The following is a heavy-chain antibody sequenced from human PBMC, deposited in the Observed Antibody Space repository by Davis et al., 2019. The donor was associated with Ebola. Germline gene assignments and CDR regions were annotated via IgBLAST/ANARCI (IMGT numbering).Heavy chain of an antibody. CDR2: ISSSGSTI. V-gene: IGHV3-48*04. J-gene: IGHJ3*02. CDR1: GFTVSSYG. CDR3: ACTVTTNNNAFDI. Sequence: GESLKISCAASGFTVSSYGMHWVRQAPGKGLEWVSYISSSGSTIYYADSVKGRFTISRDNAKNSLYLQMNSLRAEDTAVYYCACTVTTNNNAFDIWGQGTMVTVSS. D-gene: IGHD4-17*01.